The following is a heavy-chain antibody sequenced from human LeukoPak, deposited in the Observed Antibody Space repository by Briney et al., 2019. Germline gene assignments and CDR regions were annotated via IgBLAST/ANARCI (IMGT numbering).Heavy chain of an antibody. Sequence: GESLKISCKGSGYSFTSYWIGWVRQMPGKGLEWVGIIYPGDSDTRYSPSFQGQVTISADKSISTAYLQWSSLKASDTAMYYCARHAPVTPDAFDIWGQGTMVTVSS. J-gene: IGHJ3*02. D-gene: IGHD5-18*01. CDR2: IYPGDSDT. V-gene: IGHV5-51*01. CDR3: ARHAPVTPDAFDI. CDR1: GYSFTSYW.